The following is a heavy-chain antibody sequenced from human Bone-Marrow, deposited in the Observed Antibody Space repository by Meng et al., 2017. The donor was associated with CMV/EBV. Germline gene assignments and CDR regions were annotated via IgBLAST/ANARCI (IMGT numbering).Heavy chain of an antibody. Sequence: KASGYTFTSYAMHWVRQAPGQRLEWMGWINAGNGNTKYSQKFQGRVTITRDTSASTAYMELSSLRSEDTAVYYCARDQGIAAAGTDYWGQGTLVTVSS. V-gene: IGHV1-3*01. CDR1: GYTFTSYA. CDR3: ARDQGIAAAGTDY. CDR2: INAGNGNT. D-gene: IGHD6-13*01. J-gene: IGHJ4*02.